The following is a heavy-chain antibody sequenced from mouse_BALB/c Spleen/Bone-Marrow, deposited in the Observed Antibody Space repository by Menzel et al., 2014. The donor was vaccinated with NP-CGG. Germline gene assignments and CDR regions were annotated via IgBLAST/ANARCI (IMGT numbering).Heavy chain of an antibody. D-gene: IGHD1-1*01. CDR2: INPYNGGT. Sequence: DVKLVESGPELVKPGASMKISCKASGYSFTGYTMNWVKQSHGKNLEWIGLINPYNGGTSYNQKFMGKATLTVDKSSSTAYMELLSLTSEDSAVYYCARWDYYGYAMDYWGQGTSVTVSS. CDR1: GYSFTGYT. J-gene: IGHJ4*01. V-gene: IGHV1-18*01. CDR3: ARWDYYGYAMDY.